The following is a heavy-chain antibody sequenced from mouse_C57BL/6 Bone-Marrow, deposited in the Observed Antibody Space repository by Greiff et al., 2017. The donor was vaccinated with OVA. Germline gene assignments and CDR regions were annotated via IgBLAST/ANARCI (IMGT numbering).Heavy chain of an antibody. D-gene: IGHD2-5*01. J-gene: IGHJ2*01. CDR2: IDPSDSYT. CDR3: ARWGYYSNYLYYFDY. Sequence: QVHVKQSGAELVKPGASVKLSCKASGYTFTSYWMQWVKQRPGQGLEWIGEIDPSDSYTNYNQKFKGKATLTVDTSSSTAYMQLSSLTSEDSAVYYCARWGYYSNYLYYFDYWGQGTTLTVSS. V-gene: IGHV1-50*01. CDR1: GYTFTSYW.